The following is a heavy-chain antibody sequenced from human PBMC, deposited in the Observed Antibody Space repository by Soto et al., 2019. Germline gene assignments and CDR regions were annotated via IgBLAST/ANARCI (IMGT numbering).Heavy chain of an antibody. Sequence: GGSLRLSCAASGFMFSSDAMSWVRQAPGKGLEWVSGISSNIGSRYYADSVKGRFTVSRDNSRNTLYLQMNSLRAEDTAVYYCAKDGPIAAVGNIDYWGQGTLVTVSS. D-gene: IGHD6-13*01. CDR2: ISSNIGSR. CDR1: GFMFSSDA. V-gene: IGHV3-23*01. J-gene: IGHJ4*02. CDR3: AKDGPIAAVGNIDY.